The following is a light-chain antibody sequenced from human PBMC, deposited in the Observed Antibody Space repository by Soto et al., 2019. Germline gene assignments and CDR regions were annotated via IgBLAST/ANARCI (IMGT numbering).Light chain of an antibody. J-gene: IGLJ3*02. V-gene: IGLV1-40*01. CDR1: TSNIGAGYD. CDR2: SNS. CDR3: QSYDSSLSAAV. Sequence: QLVLTQPPSVSGAPGQKVIISCTGSTSNIGAGYDVHWYQQLPGTAPKLLIYSNSNRPSGVPDRLSGSKSGTSASLAITGLQVEDEADYYCQSYDSSLSAAVFGGWTKLTVL.